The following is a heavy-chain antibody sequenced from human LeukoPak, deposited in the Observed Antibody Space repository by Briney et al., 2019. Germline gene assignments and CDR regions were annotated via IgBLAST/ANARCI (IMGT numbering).Heavy chain of an antibody. CDR3: ARSSSLRYFDWLRYDY. Sequence: ASVKVSCKASGYTFTSYDINWVRQATGQGLEWMGWMNPNSGNTGYAQKFQGRVTMTRNTSISTAHMELSSLRSEDTAVYYCARSSSLRYFDWLRYDYWGQGTLVTVSS. CDR2: MNPNSGNT. V-gene: IGHV1-8*01. CDR1: GYTFTSYD. D-gene: IGHD3-9*01. J-gene: IGHJ4*02.